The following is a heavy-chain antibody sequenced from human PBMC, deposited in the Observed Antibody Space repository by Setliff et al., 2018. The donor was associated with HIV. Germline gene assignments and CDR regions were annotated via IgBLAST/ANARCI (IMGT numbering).Heavy chain of an antibody. CDR2: ISGSGSTI. V-gene: IGHV3-48*03. CDR3: ARLSPPDDYGDLGGIDY. J-gene: IGHJ4*02. CDR1: EFTVSSYE. Sequence: GESLKISCEASEFTVSSYEMNWVRQAPGKGLEWVSYISGSGSTIYYADSVKGRFTIFRDNAKNSLYLQLNSLRAEDTAAYYCARLSPPDDYGDLGGIDYWGQGTLVTVSS. D-gene: IGHD4-17*01.